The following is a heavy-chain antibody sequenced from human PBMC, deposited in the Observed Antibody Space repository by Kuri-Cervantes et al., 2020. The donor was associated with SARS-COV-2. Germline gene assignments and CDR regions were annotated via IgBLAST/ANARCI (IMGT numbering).Heavy chain of an antibody. J-gene: IGHJ4*02. D-gene: IGHD3-10*01. CDR1: GGSFSGYY. CDR3: ARDGGVGEAKEDY. Sequence: LRLSCAVYGGSFSGYYWSWIRQPPGKGLEWIGEINHSGSTNYNPSLKSRVTISVDTSKNQFSLKLSSVTAADTAVYYCARDGGVGEAKEDYWGQGTLVTVSS. V-gene: IGHV4-34*09. CDR2: INHSGST.